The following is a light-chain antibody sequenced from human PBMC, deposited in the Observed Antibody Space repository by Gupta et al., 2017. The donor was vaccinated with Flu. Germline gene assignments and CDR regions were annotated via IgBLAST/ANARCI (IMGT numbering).Light chain of an antibody. CDR2: RNN. J-gene: IGLJ2*01. V-gene: IGLV1-47*01. CDR3: AAWDDSLSGRV. Sequence: QSVLTQPPSASGTPGQMVTISSFGSSSNIGSNYVYWYQQLPGTAPKPLIYRNNQRPSGVPDRFSGSKSGTSASLAISGLRSEDEADYYCAAWDDSLSGRVFGGGTKLTVL. CDR1: SSNIGSNY.